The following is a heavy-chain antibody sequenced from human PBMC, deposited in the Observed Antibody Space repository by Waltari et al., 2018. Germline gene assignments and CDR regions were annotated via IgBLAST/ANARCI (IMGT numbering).Heavy chain of an antibody. CDR3: VRDAFGNTIGGVFDD. V-gene: IGHV3-9*01. D-gene: IGHD3-3*01. CDR2: ISWNSNNI. Sequence: KSLRLSCVASGFMFEDSAMHWVRQVPGKGLEWLSGISWNSNNIVYADSVKGRFTISRDNAENSLYLLMNNLRAEDTALYYCVRDAFGNTIGGVFDDWGQGTLRTVSS. CDR1: GFMFEDSA. J-gene: IGHJ4*02.